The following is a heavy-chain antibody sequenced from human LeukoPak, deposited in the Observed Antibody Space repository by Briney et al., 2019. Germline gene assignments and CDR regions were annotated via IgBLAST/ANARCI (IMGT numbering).Heavy chain of an antibody. CDR2: IKEDGTQK. D-gene: IGHD7-27*01. CDR1: GFTFNSHA. CDR3: AKTGDRDY. J-gene: IGHJ4*02. Sequence: GGSLRLSCAASGFTFNSHAMSWVRQAPGKGPEWVANIKEDGTQKYYVDSVRGRFTISRDNAENSLYLQMNSLRGEDTAIYYCAKTGDRDYWGRGTLVTVSS. V-gene: IGHV3-7*03.